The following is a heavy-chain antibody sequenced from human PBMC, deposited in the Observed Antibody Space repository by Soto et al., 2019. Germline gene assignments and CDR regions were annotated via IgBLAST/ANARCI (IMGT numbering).Heavy chain of an antibody. CDR1: GGTFSSYT. J-gene: IGHJ4*02. D-gene: IGHD3-10*01. Sequence: QVQLVQSGAEVKQPGSSVRVSCKASGGTFSSYTITWVRQAPGQGLEWMGGIIPVLGTANYAQKFQGRVTITSDESTSTAYKELSSLSSEGTAVYYCARGSEGTSSYIDYWGQGTLVTVSS. CDR3: ARGSEGTSSYIDY. V-gene: IGHV1-69*01. CDR2: IIPVLGTA.